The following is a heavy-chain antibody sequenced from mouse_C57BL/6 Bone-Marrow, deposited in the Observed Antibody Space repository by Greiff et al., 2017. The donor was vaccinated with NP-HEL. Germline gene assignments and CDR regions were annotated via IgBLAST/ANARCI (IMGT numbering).Heavy chain of an antibody. J-gene: IGHJ3*01. V-gene: IGHV5-2*01. CDR1: EYEFPSYD. D-gene: IGHD2-2*01. Sequence: EVKLLQSGAGLVQPGESLKLSCEAHEYEFPSYDMSWVRQTPEKRLEWVAAIHSDGGSTYYPDTMERRYIISRDTTKKTLYLQMSSLRSEDTALYYCARTMVANWFAYWGQGTLVTVSA. CDR3: ARTMVANWFAY. CDR2: IHSDGGST.